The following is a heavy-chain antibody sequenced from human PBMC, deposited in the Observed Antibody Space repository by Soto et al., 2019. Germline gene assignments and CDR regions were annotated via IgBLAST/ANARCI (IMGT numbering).Heavy chain of an antibody. CDR2: INAGNGNT. CDR3: ARASYSRTIAATSGMDV. J-gene: IGHJ6*02. Sequence: ASVKVSCKASGYTFTSYAMHWVRQAPGQRLEWMGWINAGNGNTKYSQKFQGRVTITRDTSASTAYMELSSLRSEDTAVYYCARASYSRTIAATSGMDVWGQGTTVTVSS. D-gene: IGHD6-6*01. CDR1: GYTFTSYA. V-gene: IGHV1-3*01.